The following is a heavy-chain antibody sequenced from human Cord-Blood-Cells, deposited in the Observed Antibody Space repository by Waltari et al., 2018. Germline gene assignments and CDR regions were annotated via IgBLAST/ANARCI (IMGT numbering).Heavy chain of an antibody. Sequence: QVQLQQSGAGLLKPSQPLSLTCAVYGGSFSGYYWHRLRQPPGKGLEWIGEINHSGSTNYNPSLKSRVTISVDTSKNQFSLKLSSVTAADTAVYYCAGSLGSGYYVPDAFDIWGQGTMVTVSS. CDR3: AGSLGSGYYVPDAFDI. D-gene: IGHD3-3*01. V-gene: IGHV4-34*01. J-gene: IGHJ3*02. CDR1: GGSFSGYY. CDR2: INHSGST.